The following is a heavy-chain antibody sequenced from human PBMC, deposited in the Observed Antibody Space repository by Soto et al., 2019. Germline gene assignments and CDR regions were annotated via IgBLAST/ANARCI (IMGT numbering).Heavy chain of an antibody. CDR2: IWYDGSNK. Sequence: QVQLVESGGGVVQPGRSLRLSCAASAFTFSSYGMHWVRQAPDKGMEWVAVIWYDGSNKYYADSVKGRFTISRDNSKNTLYQQMNSLRAEDTAVYYCARDSGSLRLIGWVGNSGDDYRFDPWGQGTLVTVSS. J-gene: IGHJ5*02. D-gene: IGHD5-12*01. CDR1: AFTFSSYG. V-gene: IGHV3-33*01. CDR3: ARDSGSLRLIGWVGNSGDDYRFDP.